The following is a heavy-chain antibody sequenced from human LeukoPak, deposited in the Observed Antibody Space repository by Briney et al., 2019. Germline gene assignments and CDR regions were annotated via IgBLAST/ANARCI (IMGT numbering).Heavy chain of an antibody. V-gene: IGHV4-4*07. CDR1: GGSISRYY. Sequence: SGTLSLTCTVSGGSISRYYWSWIRQPAGKGLEWIGRIYTSGSTNYNPSLKSRVTMSVDTSKNQFSLKLTSVTAADTAVYYCARDPGDYPPYYLDYWGQGTLVTVSS. D-gene: IGHD2-21*02. CDR3: ARDPGDYPPYYLDY. CDR2: IYTSGST. J-gene: IGHJ4*02.